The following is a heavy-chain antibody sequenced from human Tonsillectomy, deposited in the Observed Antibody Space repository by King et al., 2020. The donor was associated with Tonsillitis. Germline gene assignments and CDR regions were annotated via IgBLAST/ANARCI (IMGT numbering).Heavy chain of an antibody. J-gene: IGHJ4*02. CDR1: GYSISSAYY. V-gene: IGHV4-38-2*01. CDR2: IYHSGST. Sequence: VQLQESGPGLVKPSETLSLTCAVSGYSISSAYYWGWIRQPPGKGLEWIGSIYHSGSTYYNPSLKSRVTISLDTSKNHFSLKLTSVTAAYTALYYCARVGYASGWWSFDYWGQGTLVTASS. CDR3: ARVGYASGWWSFDY. D-gene: IGHD6-19*01.